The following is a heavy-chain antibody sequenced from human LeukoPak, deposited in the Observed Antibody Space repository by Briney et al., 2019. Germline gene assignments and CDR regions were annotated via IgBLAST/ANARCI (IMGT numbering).Heavy chain of an antibody. J-gene: IGHJ3*02. CDR2: VYYTGHT. V-gene: IGHV4-59*08. CDR1: GGSISPNY. CDR3: ARLLDNDNSGAPDTFDI. D-gene: IGHD3-22*01. Sequence: SETLSLTCSVSGGSISPNYWTWIRQSPQRGLEWIGYVYYTGHTRYNPSLQSRLTISLDTSNSHFSLQLSSVTAADTAVYYCARLLDNDNSGAPDTFDIWGQGTTVTVSS.